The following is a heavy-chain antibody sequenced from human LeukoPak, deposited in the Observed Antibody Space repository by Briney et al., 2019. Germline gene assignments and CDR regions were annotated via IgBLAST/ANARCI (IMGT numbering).Heavy chain of an antibody. V-gene: IGHV4-34*01. CDR1: GGSFSGYY. CDR3: ARGYWGSVDY. Sequence: SGTLSLTCAVYGGSFSGYYWSWIRQPPGKGLEWIGEINHSGSTNYNPSLKRRVSISVDTPKNQCSLKLSSVTTADTAVYYCARGYWGSVDYWGQGTLVTVSS. J-gene: IGHJ4*02. CDR2: INHSGST. D-gene: IGHD7-27*01.